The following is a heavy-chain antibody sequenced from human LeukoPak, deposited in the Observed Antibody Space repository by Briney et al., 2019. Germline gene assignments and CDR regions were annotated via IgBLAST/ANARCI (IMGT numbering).Heavy chain of an antibody. J-gene: IGHJ6*03. CDR1: GGSISSYY. V-gene: IGHV4-59*08. CDR2: IYYSGST. D-gene: IGHD2-8*01. CDR3: ARVPNYYYYMDV. Sequence: PSETLSLTCTVSGGSISSYYWSWIRQPPGKGLEWIGYIYYSGSTNYNPSLKSRVTISADTSKNQFSLKLSSVTAADTAVYYCARVPNYYYYMDVWGKGTTITVSS.